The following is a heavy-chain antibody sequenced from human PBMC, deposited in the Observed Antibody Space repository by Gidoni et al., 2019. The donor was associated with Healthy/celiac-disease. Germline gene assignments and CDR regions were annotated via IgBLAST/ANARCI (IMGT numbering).Heavy chain of an antibody. CDR3: ARDLPSGYDFKGSVGDY. J-gene: IGHJ4*02. CDR1: GYSLSSGYY. D-gene: IGHD5-12*01. Sequence: QVQLQESGPGLVKPSETLSLTCAVSGYSLSSGYYWGWIRQPPGKGLEWIGSIYHSGSTYYNPSLKGRVTISVDTSKNQFSLKLSSVTAADTAVYYCARDLPSGYDFKGSVGDYWGQGTLVTVSS. CDR2: IYHSGST. V-gene: IGHV4-38-2*02.